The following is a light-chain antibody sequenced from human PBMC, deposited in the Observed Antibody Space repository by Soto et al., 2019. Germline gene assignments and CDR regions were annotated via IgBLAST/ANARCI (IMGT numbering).Light chain of an antibody. Sequence: EIVMTQSPATLSVSPGGRATLSCRASQSISGTLAWYQHKPGQAPRLLIYAASTRATGIPDRFSGSGSGADFTLTISRLEPEDSAVYYCQQYGSSPPYTFGQGTKLEIK. V-gene: IGKV3-20*01. CDR2: AAS. J-gene: IGKJ2*01. CDR3: QQYGSSPPYT. CDR1: QSISGT.